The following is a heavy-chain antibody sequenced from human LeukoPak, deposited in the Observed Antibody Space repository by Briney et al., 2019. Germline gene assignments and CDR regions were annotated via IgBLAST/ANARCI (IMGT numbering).Heavy chain of an antibody. V-gene: IGHV3-74*01. CDR1: GFTFSSYW. Sequence: TGGSLRLSCAASGFTFSSYWMHWVRQAPGKGLVWVSRINSDGSSTNYADSVKGRFTISRDNAKNSLYLQMNSLRAEDTALYYCAKSPTPQYYYDSSGYPPPNWFDPWGQGTLVTVSS. D-gene: IGHD3-22*01. CDR3: AKSPTPQYYYDSSGYPPPNWFDP. J-gene: IGHJ5*02. CDR2: INSDGSST.